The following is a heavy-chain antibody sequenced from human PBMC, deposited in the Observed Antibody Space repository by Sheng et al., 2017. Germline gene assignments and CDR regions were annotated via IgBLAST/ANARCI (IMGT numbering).Heavy chain of an antibody. V-gene: IGHV4-39*07. Sequence: QVHLQESGPGMVKASETLSLTCTVSGDSIKSTSYYWAWVRQPPGKGLEWIGSIYYSGSTYYNPSLKSRITMSIEKSKNQFSLKMRSVTPXDTAVYYCARDIAVAGSDFQHWGHGTLVHRLL. D-gene: IGHD6-19*01. CDR2: IYYSGST. J-gene: IGHJ1*01. CDR1: GDSIKSTSYY. CDR3: ARDIAVAGSDFQH.